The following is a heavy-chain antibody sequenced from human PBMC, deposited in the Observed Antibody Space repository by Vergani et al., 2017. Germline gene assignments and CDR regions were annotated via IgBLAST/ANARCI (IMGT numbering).Heavy chain of an antibody. CDR3: ARDRHSSGWSSSDY. J-gene: IGHJ4*02. D-gene: IGHD6-19*01. Sequence: EVQLVESGGGLVQPGRSLRLSCAASGFTFDDYAMHWVRQAPGKGLEWVSGISWNSGSIGYADSVKGRFTISRDNAKNTLYLQMNSLRAEDTAVYYCARDRHSSGWSSSDYWGQGTLVTVSS. V-gene: IGHV3-9*01. CDR1: GFTFDDYA. CDR2: ISWNSGSI.